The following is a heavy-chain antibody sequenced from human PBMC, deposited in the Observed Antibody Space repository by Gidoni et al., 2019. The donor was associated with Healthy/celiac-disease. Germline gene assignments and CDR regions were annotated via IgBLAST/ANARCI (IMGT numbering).Heavy chain of an antibody. CDR1: GGSLSRGGYY. J-gene: IGHJ4*02. Sequence: QVQLQESGPGLVKPSQTLSLTCTVSGGSLSRGGYYWSWIRQHPGKGLEWIGYIYYSGSTYYNPSLKSRVTISVDTSKNQFSLKLSSVTAADTAVYYCAREGTDGSGSIFDYWGQGTLVTVSS. V-gene: IGHV4-31*03. D-gene: IGHD3-10*01. CDR2: IYYSGST. CDR3: AREGTDGSGSIFDY.